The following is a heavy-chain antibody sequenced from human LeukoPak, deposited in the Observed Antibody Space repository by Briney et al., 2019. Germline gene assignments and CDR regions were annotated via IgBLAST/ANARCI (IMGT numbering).Heavy chain of an antibody. CDR3: ARRYSNGWYFDY. D-gene: IGHD6-19*01. CDR2: IYHSGST. CDR1: GGSISSGGYY. J-gene: IGHJ4*02. V-gene: IGHV4-30-2*01. Sequence: SQTLSLTCTVSGGSISSGGYYWSWIRQPPGKGLEWIGYIYHSGSTYYNPSLKSRVTISVDRSKNQFPLKLSSVTAADTAVYYCARRYSNGWYFDYWGQGTLVTVSS.